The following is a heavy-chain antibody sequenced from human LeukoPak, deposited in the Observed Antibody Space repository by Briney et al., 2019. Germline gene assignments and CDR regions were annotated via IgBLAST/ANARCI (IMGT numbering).Heavy chain of an antibody. CDR1: GFTFSTYA. Sequence: GGSLRLSCAASGFTFSTYAMHWVRQAPGKGLEYVSAISDDGSGTYYANSVKGRFTISRDNSRNTLYLQMGSLGFEDMAVYFCARRYCTSSGCSAFDSWGQGTLVTVSS. CDR2: ISDDGSGT. V-gene: IGHV3-64*01. CDR3: ARRYCTSSGCSAFDS. D-gene: IGHD2-8*01. J-gene: IGHJ4*02.